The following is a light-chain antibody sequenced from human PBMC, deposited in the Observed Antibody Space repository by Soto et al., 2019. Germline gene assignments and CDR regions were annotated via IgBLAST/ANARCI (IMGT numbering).Light chain of an antibody. J-gene: IGLJ2*01. Sequence: QSVLTQPPSASASLGASVTLTCTLSSGYSNYKVDWYQQRPGKGPRFVMRVGTGGIVGSKGDGIPDRFSVLGSGLNRYLTLKNIQGGDEKDYHRGASPGRGSNFLGVFRRRTKLTVL. CDR1: SGYSNYK. V-gene: IGLV9-49*01. CDR3: GASPGRGSNFLGV. CDR2: VGTGGIVG.